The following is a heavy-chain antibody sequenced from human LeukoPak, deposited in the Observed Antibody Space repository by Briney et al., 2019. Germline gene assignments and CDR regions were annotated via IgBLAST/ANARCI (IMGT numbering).Heavy chain of an antibody. CDR2: ISYDGSNK. J-gene: IGHJ5*02. D-gene: IGHD3-10*01. CDR1: GFTFSSYG. V-gene: IGHV3-30*18. CDR3: AKDLGLGGSGSYIA. Sequence: GRSLRLFCAASGFTFSSYGMHWVRQAPGKGLEWVAVISYDGSNKYYADVVKGRFPNSRDNAKNTLYLQSNSLRAEDTAVYYCAKDLGLGGSGSYIAWGQGTLVTVSS.